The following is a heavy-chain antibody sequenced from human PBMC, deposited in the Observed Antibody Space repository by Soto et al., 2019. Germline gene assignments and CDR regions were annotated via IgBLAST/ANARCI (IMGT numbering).Heavy chain of an antibody. CDR1: GFTFRSYS. D-gene: IGHD6-13*01. J-gene: IGHJ4*02. V-gene: IGHV3-21*01. Sequence: EVQLVESGGGLVKPGGSLRLSCAASGFTFRSYSMNWVRQAPGKGLEWVSSISGSSSSIYYADSVKGRFTISRDNAKNSLDLQMNSLGAEDTAVFYCVSARGSSWYFDYWGQGALVTVSS. CDR3: VSARGSSWYFDY. CDR2: ISGSSSSI.